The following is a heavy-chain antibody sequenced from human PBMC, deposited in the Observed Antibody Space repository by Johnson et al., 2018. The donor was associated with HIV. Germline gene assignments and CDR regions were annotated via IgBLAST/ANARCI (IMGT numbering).Heavy chain of an antibody. D-gene: IGHD5-18*01. Sequence: VQLVESGGGVVQPGRSLRLSCTASGFTVSSNYMSWVRQAPGKGLEWVSGISWNSDTIVYADSVKGRFTISRDNAKNSLYLQMNSLRAEDTAVYYCARDRGGYSYGYDSDAFDIWGQGTMVTVSS. CDR2: ISWNSDTI. CDR3: ARDRGGYSYGYDSDAFDI. CDR1: GFTVSSNY. J-gene: IGHJ3*02. V-gene: IGHV3-48*04.